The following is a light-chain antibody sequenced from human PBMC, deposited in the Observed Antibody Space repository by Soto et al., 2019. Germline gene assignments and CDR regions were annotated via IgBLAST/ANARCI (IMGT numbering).Light chain of an antibody. CDR3: SSFTTSTTYV. V-gene: IGLV2-14*03. J-gene: IGLJ1*01. CDR1: SGDIGGYNS. CDR2: DVS. Sequence: QSALTQPASVSGSPGQSITISCACTSGDIGGYNSVSWYQQHPGKAPQLMIFDVSRRPSGVSNRFSGSMSANTASLTISGLQTEDEADYYCSSFTTSTTYVFGTGTKVTVL.